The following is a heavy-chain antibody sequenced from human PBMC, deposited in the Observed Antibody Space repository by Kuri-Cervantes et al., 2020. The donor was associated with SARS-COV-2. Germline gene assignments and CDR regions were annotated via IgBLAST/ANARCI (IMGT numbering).Heavy chain of an antibody. Sequence: SETLSLTCTVSGGSISSGDYYWSWIRQPPGKGLEWIGYIYYSGSTYYNPSLKSRVTMSVDTSKNQFSLKLSSVTAADTAVYYCGKVSWLQLWHRYSDSWGQGTLVTVSS. CDR2: IYYSGST. J-gene: IGHJ4*02. CDR1: GGSISSGDYY. D-gene: IGHD5-24*01. V-gene: IGHV4-30-4*08. CDR3: GKVSWLQLWHRYSDS.